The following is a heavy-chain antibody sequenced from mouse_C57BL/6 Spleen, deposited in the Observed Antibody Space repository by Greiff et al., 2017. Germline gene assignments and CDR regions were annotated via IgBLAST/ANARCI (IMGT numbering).Heavy chain of an antibody. CDR3: TRASYSNYLGY. Sequence: EVQRVESGEGLVKPGGSLKLSCAASGFTFSSYAMSWVRQTPEKRLEWVAYISSGGEYIYYADTVKGRFTISRDNARNTLYLQMSSLKSEDTAMYYCTRASYSNYLGYWGQGTTLTVSS. CDR1: GFTFSSYA. D-gene: IGHD2-5*01. V-gene: IGHV5-9-1*02. J-gene: IGHJ2*01. CDR2: ISSGGEYI.